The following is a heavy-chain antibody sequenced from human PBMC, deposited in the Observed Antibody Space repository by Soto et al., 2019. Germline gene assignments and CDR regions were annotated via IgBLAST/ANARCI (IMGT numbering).Heavy chain of an antibody. D-gene: IGHD1-26*01. CDR2: INPNSGDT. CDR1: GYTFTIYF. Sequence: QVQLVQSGPEMTKPGASVKVSCNTSGYTFTIYFIHWVRQAPGQGLEWMGWINPNSGDTKYAQNFQGRVTMTRDTSIITAYMDLGGLTSDDTAVFFCARAKRGSFYFDSWGQGTLVTVSS. V-gene: IGHV1-2*02. J-gene: IGHJ4*02. CDR3: ARAKRGSFYFDS.